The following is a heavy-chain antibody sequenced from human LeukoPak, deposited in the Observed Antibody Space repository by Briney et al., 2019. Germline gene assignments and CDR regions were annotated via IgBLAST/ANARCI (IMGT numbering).Heavy chain of an antibody. D-gene: IGHD6-13*01. Sequence: PSETLSLTCAVSGGSSSGYYWSWIREPPGQGQEWIGEINHSGSTNNNPSLKSRVTISVDTSKNQFCLKLSSVTAADTAVYYCARALAAADSFDYWGQGTLVTVSS. CDR2: INHSGST. CDR1: GGSSSGYY. CDR3: ARALAAADSFDY. V-gene: IGHV4-34*01. J-gene: IGHJ4*02.